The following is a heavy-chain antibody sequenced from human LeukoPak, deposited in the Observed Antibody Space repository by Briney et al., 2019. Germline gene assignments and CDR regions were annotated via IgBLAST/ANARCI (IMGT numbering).Heavy chain of an antibody. J-gene: IGHJ4*02. Sequence: ASVKVSCKASGYTFTSYGISWVRQAPGQGLEWMGWISAYNGNTNYAQRLQGRVTMTTDTSTSTAYMELRSLRSDDTAVYYCARDISSWELLREPHARFDYWGQGTLVTVSS. V-gene: IGHV1-18*01. CDR3: ARDISSWELLREPHARFDY. CDR2: ISAYNGNT. D-gene: IGHD1-26*01. CDR1: GYTFTSYG.